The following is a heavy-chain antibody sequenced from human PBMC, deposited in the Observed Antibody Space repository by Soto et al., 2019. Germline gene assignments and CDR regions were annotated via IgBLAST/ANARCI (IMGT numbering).Heavy chain of an antibody. CDR2: INPNSGGT. V-gene: IGHV1-2*04. D-gene: IGHD2-15*01. CDR1: GYTFTGYY. Sequence: QVRLVQSGAEVKKPGASVKVSGKASGYTFTGYYMHWVRQAPGQGLEGMGWINPNSGGTNYAQKFQGWVTMTRDTSISTAYMELSRLRSDDTAVYYCATSLGYCSGGSCYSFDYWGQGTLVTVSS. J-gene: IGHJ4*02. CDR3: ATSLGYCSGGSCYSFDY.